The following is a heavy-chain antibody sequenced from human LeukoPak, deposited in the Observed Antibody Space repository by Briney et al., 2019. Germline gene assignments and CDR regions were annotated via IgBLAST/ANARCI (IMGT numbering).Heavy chain of an antibody. CDR3: ARVTYYHYYMDV. CDR2: IYNSGST. D-gene: IGHD4-11*01. V-gene: IGHV4-59*08. J-gene: IGHJ6*03. CDR1: GGSISSYY. Sequence: SETLSLTCTVSGGSISSYYWSWIRQPPGKGLEWIGYIYNSGSTNYNPSLKSRVTISVDTSKNQFSLKLSSVTAADTAVFYCARVTYYHYYMDVWGKGTTVTVSS.